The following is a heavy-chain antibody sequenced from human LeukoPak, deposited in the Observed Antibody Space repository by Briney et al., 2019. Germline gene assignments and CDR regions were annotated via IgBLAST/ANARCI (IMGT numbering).Heavy chain of an antibody. V-gene: IGHV3-23*01. CDR3: AKGLSAVTTRPDDTFDI. D-gene: IGHD4-17*01. Sequence: GGSLRLSCAASGITFSSYGMSWVRQAPGKGLEWVSSISSTGGTTYYADSVKGRITISRDNSKNTLYLQIHFLRADDTAVYYCAKGLSAVTTRPDDTFDIWGQGTMVIVPS. J-gene: IGHJ3*02. CDR2: ISSTGGTT. CDR1: GITFSSYG.